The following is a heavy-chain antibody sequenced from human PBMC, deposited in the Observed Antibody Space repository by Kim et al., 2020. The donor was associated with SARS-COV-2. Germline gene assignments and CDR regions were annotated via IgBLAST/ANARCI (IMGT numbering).Heavy chain of an antibody. Sequence: SETLSLTCAVYGGSFSGYYWSWIRQPPGKGLEWIGEINHSGSTNYNPSHKSRVTISVDTSNNHSSLKLSSVTAADTAVYYCARLLFGGLYGMDVWGQGTTVTVSS. V-gene: IGHV4-34*01. CDR1: GGSFSGYY. CDR3: ARLLFGGLYGMDV. CDR2: INHSGST. J-gene: IGHJ6*02. D-gene: IGHD3-10*01.